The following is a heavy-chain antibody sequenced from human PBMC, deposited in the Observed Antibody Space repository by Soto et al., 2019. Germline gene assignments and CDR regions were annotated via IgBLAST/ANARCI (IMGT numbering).Heavy chain of an antibody. CDR3: VRSRGRPTAAADY. CDR2: IIPILGIA. Sequence: QVQLVQSGAEVKKPGSSVKVSCKASGGTFSSYTISWVRQAPGQGLEWMGRIIPILGIANYAQKFQGRVTITADKSTSTAYMELSSLRSEDTAVYYCVRSRGRPTAAADYWGQGTLVTVSS. D-gene: IGHD6-13*01. J-gene: IGHJ4*02. CDR1: GGTFSSYT. V-gene: IGHV1-69*02.